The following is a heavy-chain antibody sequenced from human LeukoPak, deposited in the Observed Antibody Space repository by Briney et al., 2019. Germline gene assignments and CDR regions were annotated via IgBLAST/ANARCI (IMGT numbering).Heavy chain of an antibody. J-gene: IGHJ4*02. V-gene: IGHV3-30*03. D-gene: IGHD2-8*02. CDR2: ISYDGSNQ. CDR1: GFTFSSYG. CDR3: ARDMLLVGPYFDY. Sequence: GGSLRLSCAASGFTFSSYGMHWVRQAPGKGLGWVAVISYDGSNQYYAVSVKGRFTISRDNSKNTLYLQMNSLRAEDTAVYYCARDMLLVGPYFDYWGQGTLVTVSS.